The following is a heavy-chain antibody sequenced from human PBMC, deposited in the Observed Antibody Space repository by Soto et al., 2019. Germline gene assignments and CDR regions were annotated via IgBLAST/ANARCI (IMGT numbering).Heavy chain of an antibody. CDR1: GGTFSSYA. CDR3: ARAPGVVVAATLGWFDP. V-gene: IGHV1-69*06. Sequence: QVQLVQSGAEVKKPGSSVKVSCKASGGTFSSYAISWVRQAPGQGLEWMGGIIPIFGTANYAQKFQGRVTITADKSTSKAYMELSSLRSEDTAVYYCARAPGVVVAATLGWFDPWGQGTLVTVSS. CDR2: IIPIFGTA. D-gene: IGHD2-15*01. J-gene: IGHJ5*02.